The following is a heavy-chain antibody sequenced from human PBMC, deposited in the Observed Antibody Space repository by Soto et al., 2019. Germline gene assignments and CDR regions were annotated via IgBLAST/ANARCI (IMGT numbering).Heavy chain of an antibody. J-gene: IGHJ4*02. V-gene: IGHV3-30-3*01. CDR3: ARAQGSGYWDTNIDY. CDR2: ISYDGSNK. Sequence: GGSLRLSCAASGFTFSSYAMYWVRQAPGKGLEWVAVISYDGSNKYYADSVKGRFTISRDNSKNTLYLQMNSLRADDTAVYYCARAQGSGYWDTNIDYWGQGTLVTVSP. D-gene: IGHD3-22*01. CDR1: GFTFSSYA.